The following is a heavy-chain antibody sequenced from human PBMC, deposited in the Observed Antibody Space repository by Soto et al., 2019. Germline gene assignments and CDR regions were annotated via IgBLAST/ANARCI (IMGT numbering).Heavy chain of an antibody. J-gene: IGHJ6*02. CDR3: ARHNGPLYVGYYYDMDV. Sequence: SETLSRSCIVSGGSISSYYCSWVRQPPGEGLEWIGYIYYSGSTNYNPSLKSRVTISVDTSKNQFSLKLSSVTAADTAVYYCARHNGPLYVGYYYDMDVWGQGTTVTVSS. CDR2: IYYSGST. D-gene: IGHD3-16*01. V-gene: IGHV4-59*01. CDR1: GGSISSYY.